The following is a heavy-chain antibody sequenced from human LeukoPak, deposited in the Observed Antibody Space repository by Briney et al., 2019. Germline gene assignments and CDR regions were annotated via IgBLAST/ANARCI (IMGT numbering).Heavy chain of an antibody. CDR2: ISGSGGST. CDR1: GFTFSSYA. J-gene: IGHJ4*02. D-gene: IGHD6-19*01. CDR3: ARFNGWYYFDY. Sequence: GGSLRLSCAASGFTFSSYAMSWVRQAPGKGLEWVSAISGSGGSTYYADSVKGRFTISRDNSKNTLYLQMKSLRAEDTAAYYCARFNGWYYFDYWGQGTLVTVSS. V-gene: IGHV3-23*01.